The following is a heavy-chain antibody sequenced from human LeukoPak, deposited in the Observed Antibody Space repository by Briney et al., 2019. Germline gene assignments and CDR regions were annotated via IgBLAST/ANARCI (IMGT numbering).Heavy chain of an antibody. Sequence: SETLSLTCAVYGGSFSGYYWSWIRQPPGKGLEWIGEINHSGSTNYNPSLKSRVTISVDTSKNQFSLKLSSVTAADTAVYYCASPGCSRTSCSLGYYYGMDVWGQGTTVTVSS. D-gene: IGHD2-2*01. V-gene: IGHV4-34*01. CDR1: GGSFSGYY. CDR3: ASPGCSRTSCSLGYYYGMDV. J-gene: IGHJ6*02. CDR2: INHSGST.